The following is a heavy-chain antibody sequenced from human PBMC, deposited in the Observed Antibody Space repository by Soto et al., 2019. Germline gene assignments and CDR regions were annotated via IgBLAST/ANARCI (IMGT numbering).Heavy chain of an antibody. CDR3: ARDEGYDILTGYPDY. V-gene: IGHV4-59*02. CDR2: IHYSGNT. J-gene: IGHJ4*02. CDR1: GGSVSGYY. Sequence: QVQLQESGPGLVKPSETLSLTCTVSGGSVSGYYWTWIRQPPGKGLEWIGSIHYSGNTNYNPSLQSPVIISVDSSKNQFSLTLNSVTAADTAVYYCARDEGYDILTGYPDYWGQGTLVTVSS. D-gene: IGHD3-9*01.